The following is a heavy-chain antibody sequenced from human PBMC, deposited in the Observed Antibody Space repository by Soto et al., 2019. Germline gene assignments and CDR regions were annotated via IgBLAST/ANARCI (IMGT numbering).Heavy chain of an antibody. CDR2: FDPEDGET. CDR1: GYTLTELS. Sequence: ASVKVSCKVSGYTLTELSMHWVRQAPGKGLEWMGGFDPEDGETIYAQKFQGRVTMTEDASTDTAYMELSSLRSEDTAVYYCATTLIAVAGGGDFDYWGQGTLVTVS. CDR3: ATTLIAVAGGGDFDY. J-gene: IGHJ4*02. V-gene: IGHV1-24*01. D-gene: IGHD6-19*01.